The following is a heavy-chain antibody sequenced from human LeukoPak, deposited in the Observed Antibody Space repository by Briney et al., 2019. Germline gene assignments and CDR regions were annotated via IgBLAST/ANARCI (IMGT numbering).Heavy chain of an antibody. Sequence: SGTLSLTCTVSGASVSSESYYWSWIRQPPGKGLEWIGYIYYSGNTNYSPSLKSRVTISVDTSKNQFSLRLSSVTAADTAVYYCARGPRGYCSGGSCYHYWGQGTLVTVSS. CDR1: GASVSSESYY. V-gene: IGHV4-61*01. CDR2: IYYSGNT. CDR3: ARGPRGYCSGGSCYHY. J-gene: IGHJ4*02. D-gene: IGHD2-15*01.